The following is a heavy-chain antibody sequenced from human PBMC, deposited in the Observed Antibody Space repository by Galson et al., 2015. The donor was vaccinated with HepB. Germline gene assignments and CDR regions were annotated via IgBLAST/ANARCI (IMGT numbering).Heavy chain of an antibody. J-gene: IGHJ6*03. CDR1: GYTFAGYY. CDR2: INPNNGGT. Sequence: SVKVSCKASGYTFAGYYLHWVRRAPGQGLEWMGWINPNNGGTNYAQKFQGRVTMTRDTSISTVYMELSRLRSDDTAVYYCARDANPRTIYYYYYYLDVWGKGTTVTVSS. CDR3: ARDANPRTIYYYYYYLDV. V-gene: IGHV1-2*02. D-gene: IGHD3-3*01.